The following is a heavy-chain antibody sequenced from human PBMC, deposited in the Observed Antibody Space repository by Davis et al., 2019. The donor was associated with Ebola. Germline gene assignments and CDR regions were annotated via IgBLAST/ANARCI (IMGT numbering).Heavy chain of an antibody. D-gene: IGHD3-9*01. J-gene: IGHJ5*02. CDR1: GGSISRGGYS. Sequence: MPSETLSLTCAVSGGSISRGGYSWSWIRQPPGKGLELIGYIHYSGTTYYNLSLQSRLVISLDTSKNQFSLKLNSVTAADTAVYFCARLRYYASDRIGWFDPWGQGTLVTVSS. CDR3: ARLRYYASDRIGWFDP. V-gene: IGHV4-30-4*07. CDR2: IHYSGTT.